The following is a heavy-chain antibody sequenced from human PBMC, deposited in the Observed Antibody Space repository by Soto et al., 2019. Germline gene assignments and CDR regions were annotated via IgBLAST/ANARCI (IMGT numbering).Heavy chain of an antibody. CDR1: GFTFSNAW. CDR2: IKSKTNGGTT. Sequence: GGSLRLSCAASGFTFSNAWMNWVRQAPGKGLEWVGRIKSKTNGGTTDYAAPVKGRFTISRDDSKSTLFLQMNSLKTEDTAAYYCTTDVYCGGGTCKRGHFWGQETVVTVSS. J-gene: IGHJ4*02. D-gene: IGHD2-15*01. V-gene: IGHV3-15*07. CDR3: TTDVYCGGGTCKRGHF.